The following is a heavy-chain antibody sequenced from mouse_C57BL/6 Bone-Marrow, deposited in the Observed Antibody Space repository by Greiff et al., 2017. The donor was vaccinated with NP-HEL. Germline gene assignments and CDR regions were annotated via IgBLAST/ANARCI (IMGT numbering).Heavy chain of an antibody. Sequence: EVKLVESGGGLVKPGGSLKLSCAASGFTFSDYGMHWVRQAPEKGLEWVAYISSGSSTIYYADTVKGRFTISRDNAKNTLFLQMTSLRSEDPAMYYCARHSNSYFDYWGQGTTLTVSS. CDR1: GFTFSDYG. D-gene: IGHD2-5*01. J-gene: IGHJ2*01. CDR2: ISSGSSTI. V-gene: IGHV5-17*01. CDR3: ARHSNSYFDY.